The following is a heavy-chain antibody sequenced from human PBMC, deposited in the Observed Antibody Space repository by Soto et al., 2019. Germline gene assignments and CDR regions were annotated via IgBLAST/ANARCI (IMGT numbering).Heavy chain of an antibody. V-gene: IGHV3-9*01. CDR2: INWSIGSI. Sequence: GGSLRLSCAASGFTFDDYAMHWVRQAPGKGLEWVSGINWSIGSIGYADSVKGRFTIARDNAKNSLYLQMNSLRAEDTALYYCAKDLYSRSPPSFQHWGQGTLVTVSS. CDR1: GFTFDDYA. J-gene: IGHJ1*01. CDR3: AKDLYSRSPPSFQH. D-gene: IGHD6-13*01.